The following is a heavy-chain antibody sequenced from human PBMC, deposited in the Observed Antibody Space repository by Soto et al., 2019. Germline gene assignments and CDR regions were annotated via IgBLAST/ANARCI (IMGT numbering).Heavy chain of an antibody. J-gene: IGHJ2*01. CDR3: ARLWVEYWGVNFAPADFDL. CDR2: IYHSGST. D-gene: IGHD7-27*01. CDR1: GGSISSSNW. V-gene: IGHV4-4*02. Sequence: QVQLQESGPGLVTPSGTLSLTCAVSGGSISSSNWWSWVRQPPGKVLEWIGEIYHSGSTNYNPSLKSLVTISVDKSKNQFSLKLSSVTAADTAVYYCARLWVEYWGVNFAPADFDLWGRGTLVTVSS.